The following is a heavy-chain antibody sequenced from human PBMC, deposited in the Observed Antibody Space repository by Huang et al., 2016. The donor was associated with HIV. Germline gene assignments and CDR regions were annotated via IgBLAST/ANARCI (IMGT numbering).Heavy chain of an antibody. CDR2: INTYNGNT. D-gene: IGHD3-16*02. V-gene: IGHV1-18*01. J-gene: IGHJ6*02. Sequence: QVHLVQSGVDVKKPGASVKVSCKDSDYTFTKKGVSWVRKAPGQGREWMGWINTYNGNTNYAQKFQGRVTMTTDKSTNTAYMELGSLRYDDTAVYYCARDRVPAVRYYYGMDVWGQGTTVTVTS. CDR1: DYTFTKKG. CDR3: ARDRVPAVRYYYGMDV.